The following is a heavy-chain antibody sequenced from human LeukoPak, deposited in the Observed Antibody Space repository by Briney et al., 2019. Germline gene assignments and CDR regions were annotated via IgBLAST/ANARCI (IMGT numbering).Heavy chain of an antibody. Sequence: GGSLRLSFAAPGFTFGSSAMSWVRPAPGKGPEWVSTFSRSGPDTYYADSVKGRFTIFRDNSKNTLYLQMNSLRAEDTAVYYCAKGSLGSWYYFDYWGQGTLVTVSS. CDR1: GFTFGSSA. V-gene: IGHV3-23*01. J-gene: IGHJ4*02. CDR3: AKGSLGSWYYFDY. CDR2: FSRSGPDT. D-gene: IGHD6-13*01.